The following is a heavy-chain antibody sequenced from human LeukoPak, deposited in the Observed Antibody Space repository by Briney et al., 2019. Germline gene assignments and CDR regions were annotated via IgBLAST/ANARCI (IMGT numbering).Heavy chain of an antibody. CDR3: ARANSYGSDRDYYYMDV. D-gene: IGHD5-18*01. CDR2: IIPIFGTA. J-gene: IGHJ6*03. Sequence: ASVKVSCKACGGTFSSYAISWVRQAPGHGLEWLGGIIPIFGTANYAQKFQGRVTITADESTSTAYMELSSLRSEDTAVYYCARANSYGSDRDYYYMDVWAKGTTVTVSS. CDR1: GGTFSSYA. V-gene: IGHV1-69*13.